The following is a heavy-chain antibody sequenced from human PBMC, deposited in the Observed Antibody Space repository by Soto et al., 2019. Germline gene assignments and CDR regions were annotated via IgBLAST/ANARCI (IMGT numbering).Heavy chain of an antibody. CDR1: GFTFTRYS. V-gene: IGHV3-21*01. Sequence: GGSLRLSCAASGFTFTRYSMNWVRQAPGKGLEWVSSISSTTNYIYYADSMKGRFTVSRDNAKNSVYLEMNSLSAEDTAVYYCARESEDLTSNFDYWRQGTLVTVSS. CDR3: ARESEDLTSNFDY. J-gene: IGHJ4*02. CDR2: ISSTTNYI.